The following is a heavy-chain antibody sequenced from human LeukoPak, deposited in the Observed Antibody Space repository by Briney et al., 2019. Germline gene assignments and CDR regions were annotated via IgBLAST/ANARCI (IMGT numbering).Heavy chain of an antibody. CDR2: ISAYNGNT. Sequence: ASVKVSCKASGYTFTSYGISWVRQAPGQGLEWMEWISAYNGNTNYAQKLQGRVTMTTDTSTGTAYMELRSLRSDDTAVYYCARDRVAVAGNYYYYGMDVWGQGTTVTVSS. CDR1: GYTFTSYG. D-gene: IGHD6-19*01. V-gene: IGHV1-18*01. J-gene: IGHJ6*02. CDR3: ARDRVAVAGNYYYYGMDV.